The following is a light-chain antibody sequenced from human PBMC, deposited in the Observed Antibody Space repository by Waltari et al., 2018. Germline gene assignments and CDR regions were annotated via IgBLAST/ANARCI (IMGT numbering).Light chain of an antibody. Sequence: QSALTQPASVSGSPGHSITISCPDPSSDVGGSNYVSWYQQHPGKAPKLMIYEVSNRPSGVSNCFSGSKSGNTASLTISGLQDEDEADYYCSSYTSSSTRVFGGGTKLTVL. J-gene: IGLJ3*02. V-gene: IGLV2-14*01. CDR2: EVS. CDR3: SSYTSSSTRV. CDR1: SSDVGGSNY.